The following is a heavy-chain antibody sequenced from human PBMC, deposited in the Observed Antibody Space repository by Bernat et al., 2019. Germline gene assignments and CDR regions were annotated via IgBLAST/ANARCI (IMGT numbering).Heavy chain of an antibody. J-gene: IGHJ6*03. CDR1: GGTFSSYT. Sequence: QVQLVQSGAEVKKPGSSVTVSCKASGGTFSSYTISWVRQAPGQGLEWIGRIIPIFGIANYAQKFQGRVKITADKSTRIAYMELRSLRSEDTAVYYCALITMFGGVDPYNLFFFFLMIRRPPRSTLFPYTTLFRSHTMD. CDR3: ALITMFGGVDPYNLFFFFLMIRRPPRSTLFPYTTLFRSHTMD. D-gene: IGHD3-3*01. V-gene: IGHV1-69*02. CDR2: IIPIFGIA.